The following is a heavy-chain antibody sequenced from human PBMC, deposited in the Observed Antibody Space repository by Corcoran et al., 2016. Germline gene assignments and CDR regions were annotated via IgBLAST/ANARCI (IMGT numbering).Heavy chain of an antibody. CDR2: IYPGDSDT. D-gene: IGHD1-26*01. CDR1: GYSFTSYW. Sequence: EVQLVQSGAEVKKPGESLKISCKGSGYSFTSYWIGWVRQMPGKGLEWMGIIYPGDSDTRYSPSFQGQVTISADKSISTAYLQWSSLKASDTARYYCARQGELAYYYYGMDVWGQGTTVTVSS. J-gene: IGHJ6*02. CDR3: ARQGELAYYYYGMDV. V-gene: IGHV5-51*01.